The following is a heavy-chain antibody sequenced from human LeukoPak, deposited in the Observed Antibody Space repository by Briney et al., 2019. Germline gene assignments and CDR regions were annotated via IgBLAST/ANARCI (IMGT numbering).Heavy chain of an antibody. CDR3: ARDWPYSGYDSAEFDY. J-gene: IGHJ4*02. D-gene: IGHD5-12*01. CDR2: ISSSSSYI. V-gene: IGHV3-21*01. Sequence: PGGSLRLSCAASGFTFSSYSMNWVRQAPGKGLEWVSSISSSSSYIYYADSVKGRFTISRDNAKNSLYLQMNSLRAEDTAVYDCARDWPYSGYDSAEFDYWGQGTLVTVSS. CDR1: GFTFSSYS.